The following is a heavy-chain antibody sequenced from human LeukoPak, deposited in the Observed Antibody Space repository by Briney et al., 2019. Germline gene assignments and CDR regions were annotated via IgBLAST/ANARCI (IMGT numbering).Heavy chain of an antibody. CDR3: ARDPLRYCSSTSCEGNY. J-gene: IGHJ4*02. D-gene: IGHD2-2*01. V-gene: IGHV3-48*01. CDR2: ISSSSSTI. CDR1: GFTFSSYS. Sequence: GGSLRLSCAASGFTFSSYSMNWVRQAPGKGLEWVSYISSSSSTIYYADSVKGRFTISRDNAKNSLYLQMNSLRAEDTAAYYCARDPLRYCSSTSCEGNYWGQGTLVTVSS.